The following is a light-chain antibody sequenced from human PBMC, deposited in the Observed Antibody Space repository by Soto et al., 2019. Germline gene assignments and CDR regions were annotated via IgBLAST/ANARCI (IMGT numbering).Light chain of an antibody. CDR1: QSVSSSS. Sequence: EIVLTQSPGTLSLSPGERATLSCRASQSVSSSSLAWYQQKPGQAPRLLIYGASSRATGIPDRFSGSGSGTDFTLTVSILEPEDFAVYYCQQYGSSPFTFGPGTKVDIK. J-gene: IGKJ3*01. CDR3: QQYGSSPFT. CDR2: GAS. V-gene: IGKV3-20*01.